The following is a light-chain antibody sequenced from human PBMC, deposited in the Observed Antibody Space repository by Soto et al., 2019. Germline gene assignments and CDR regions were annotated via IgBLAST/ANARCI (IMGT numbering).Light chain of an antibody. J-gene: IGLJ1*01. CDR3: SSYTTSNTRQIV. CDR1: SSDVGGYNY. V-gene: IGLV2-14*03. Sequence: QSALTQPASVFGSPGQSITIPCTGTSSDVGGYNYVSWYQHHPGKAPKLIIYDVTNRPSGVSNPFSGSKSGNTASLTISGLQPEDEADYYCSSYTTSNTRQIVFGTGTKVTVL. CDR2: DVT.